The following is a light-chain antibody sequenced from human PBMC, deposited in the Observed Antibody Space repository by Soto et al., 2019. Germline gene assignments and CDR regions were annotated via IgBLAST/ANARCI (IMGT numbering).Light chain of an antibody. CDR1: QCVSISY. CDR2: GAS. V-gene: IGKV3-20*01. J-gene: IGKJ2*01. Sequence: EIVLTQSPGTLSLSPVERATLSCRASQCVSISYLAWYQHKPGQAPRLLIYGASSSATGIPDRFSGSGSGTDFTLTISRVEPEDFAVYYCQQYGSSPRTFGQGTKLDIK. CDR3: QQYGSSPRT.